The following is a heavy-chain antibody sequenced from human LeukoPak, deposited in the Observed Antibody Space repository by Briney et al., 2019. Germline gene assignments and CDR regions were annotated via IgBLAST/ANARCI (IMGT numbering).Heavy chain of an antibody. CDR3: ARDLGTDIFDY. Sequence: SETLSLTCTVSGGSISSYYWSWIRQPPGKGLVWIGYIYYSGSTNYNPSLKGRVTISVDTSKNQFSLKLSSVTAADTAVYYCARDLGTDIFDYWGQGTLVTVSS. CDR1: GGSISSYY. D-gene: IGHD2-21*02. J-gene: IGHJ4*02. CDR2: IYYSGST. V-gene: IGHV4-59*01.